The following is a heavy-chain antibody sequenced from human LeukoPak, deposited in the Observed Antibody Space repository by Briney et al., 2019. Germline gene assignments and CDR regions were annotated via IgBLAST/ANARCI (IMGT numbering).Heavy chain of an antibody. Sequence: GGSLRLSCAASGFTFSSYAMSWVRQAPGKGLEWVSAISGSGGSTYYADSVKGRFTISRDNSKNTLYLQMNSLRAEDTAVYYCASPLMAVVVVIAGYWGQGTLVTVSS. V-gene: IGHV3-23*01. CDR1: GFTFSSYA. CDR3: ASPLMAVVVVIAGY. CDR2: ISGSGGST. D-gene: IGHD2-21*01. J-gene: IGHJ4*02.